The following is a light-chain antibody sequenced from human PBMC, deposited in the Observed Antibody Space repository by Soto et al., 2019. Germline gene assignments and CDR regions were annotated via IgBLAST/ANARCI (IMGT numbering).Light chain of an antibody. CDR3: QQYNNWPPWT. Sequence: EIVMTQSPATLSGSPGERATISCRASQRVSSNLAWYQQKPGQAPRLLIYGASTRATGIPARCSGSGCGTEFTLSISSLPSEDFAVYYCQQYNNWPPWTFGQGTKVEVK. J-gene: IGKJ1*01. CDR2: GAS. CDR1: QRVSSN. V-gene: IGKV3-15*01.